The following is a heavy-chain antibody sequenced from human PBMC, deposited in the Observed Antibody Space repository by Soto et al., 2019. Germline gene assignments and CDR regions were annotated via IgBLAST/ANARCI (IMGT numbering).Heavy chain of an antibody. CDR3: ARDRNKLWKNDAFDI. Sequence: QVQLHESGPGLVKPSETLSLTCSVSGGSMNSYYWIWIRQSPGKGLEWLGYIYYSGDTKYNPSLQSRISISVNTTKNHFSQRLTSVTAADTAVYYCARDRNKLWKNDAFDIWGQGTMVTVSS. D-gene: IGHD3-3*01. J-gene: IGHJ3*02. CDR2: IYYSGDT. CDR1: GGSMNSYY. V-gene: IGHV4-59*01.